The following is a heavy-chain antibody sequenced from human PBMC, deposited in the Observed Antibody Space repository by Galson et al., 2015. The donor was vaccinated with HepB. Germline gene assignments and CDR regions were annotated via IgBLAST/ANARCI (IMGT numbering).Heavy chain of an antibody. V-gene: IGHV3-30*03. D-gene: IGHD5-18*01. Sequence: SLRLSCAASGFTFSSYGMHWVRQAPGKGLEWVAVISYDGSNKYYADSVKGRFTISRDNSKNTLYLQMNSLRAEDTAVYYCARGRVQLWLTFDYWGQGTLVTVSS. J-gene: IGHJ4*02. CDR1: GFTFSSYG. CDR2: ISYDGSNK. CDR3: ARGRVQLWLTFDY.